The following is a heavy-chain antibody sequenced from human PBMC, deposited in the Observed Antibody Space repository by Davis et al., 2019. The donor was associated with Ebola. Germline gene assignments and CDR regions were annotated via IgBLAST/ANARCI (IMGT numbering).Heavy chain of an antibody. D-gene: IGHD5-12*01. J-gene: IGHJ4*02. V-gene: IGHV3-23*01. Sequence: GESLKISCAASGFTFSSYAMSWVRQAPGKGLEWVSAISGSGGSTYYADSVKGRFTISRDNAKNSLYLQMNSLRAEDTAVYYCARERLRLLYWGQGTLVTVSS. CDR3: ARERLRLLY. CDR2: ISGSGGST. CDR1: GFTFSSYA.